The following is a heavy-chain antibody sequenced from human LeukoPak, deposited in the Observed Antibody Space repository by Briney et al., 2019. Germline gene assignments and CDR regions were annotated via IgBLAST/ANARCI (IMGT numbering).Heavy chain of an antibody. J-gene: IGHJ4*02. CDR2: ISSSSSYI. CDR3: ARDQDSSSWYEADY. CDR1: GFSFSDAW. Sequence: GGSLRLSCAASGFSFSDAWMNWVRQAPGKGLEWVSSISSSSSYIYYADSVKGRFTISRDNAKNSLYLQMNSLRAEDTAVYYCARDQDSSSWYEADYWGQGTLVTVSS. D-gene: IGHD6-13*01. V-gene: IGHV3-21*01.